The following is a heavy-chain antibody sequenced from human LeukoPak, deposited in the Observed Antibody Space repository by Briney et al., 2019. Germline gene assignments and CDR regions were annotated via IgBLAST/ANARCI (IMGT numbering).Heavy chain of an antibody. J-gene: IGHJ5*02. CDR2: IRYDGTNK. CDR3: AKDQDYYDSSGRNWFDP. D-gene: IGHD3-22*01. V-gene: IGHV3-30*02. Sequence: GGSLRLSCAASEFTFSNFGMHWVRQAPGKGLEWVAFIRYDGTNKYYADSVKGRFTISRDNSKNTLYLQMNSLRAEDTAVYYCAKDQDYYDSSGRNWFDPWGQGTLVTVSS. CDR1: EFTFSNFG.